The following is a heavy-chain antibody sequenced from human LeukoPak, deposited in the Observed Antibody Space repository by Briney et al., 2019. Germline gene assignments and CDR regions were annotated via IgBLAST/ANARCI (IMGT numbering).Heavy chain of an antibody. V-gene: IGHV3-48*01. CDR2: ISSSSSTI. CDR3: AREEVGWFGEFHFDY. D-gene: IGHD3-10*01. Sequence: GGSLSLSCAASGFTFSSYSMNWVRQAPGKGLEWVSYISSSSSTIYYADSVKGRFTISRDNAKNSLYLQMNGLRAEDTAVYYCAREEVGWFGEFHFDYWGQGTLVTVSS. CDR1: GFTFSSYS. J-gene: IGHJ4*02.